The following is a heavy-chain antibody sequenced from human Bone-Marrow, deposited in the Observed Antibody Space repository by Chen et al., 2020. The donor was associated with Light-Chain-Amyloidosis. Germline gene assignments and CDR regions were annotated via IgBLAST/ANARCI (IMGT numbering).Heavy chain of an antibody. J-gene: IGHJ6*03. CDR2: IDSSGTYI. D-gene: IGHD6-6*01. V-gene: IGHV3-21*06. Sequence: GLVKPGGSLRLSCAASGFTFASYTMNWVRQAPGKGLEWVSSIDSSGTYINYADSTRGRFSISRDNAKNSLYLQITSLRAEDTAVYYCASDQVEYKFFYYMDVWGKGTTVTVSS. CDR1: GFTFASYT. CDR3: ASDQVEYKFFYYMDV.